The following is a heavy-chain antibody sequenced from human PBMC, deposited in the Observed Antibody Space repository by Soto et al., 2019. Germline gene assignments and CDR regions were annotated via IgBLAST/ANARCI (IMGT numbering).Heavy chain of an antibody. Sequence: GSLRLSCAASGFTFSNAWMSWVRQAPGKGLEWVGRIKSKTDGGTTDYAAPVKGRFTISRDDSKNTLYLQMNSLKTEDTAVYYCTTDHPTPTIMTTVTEYFDYWGQGTLVTVSS. V-gene: IGHV3-15*01. J-gene: IGHJ4*02. D-gene: IGHD4-17*01. CDR1: GFTFSNAW. CDR3: TTDHPTPTIMTTVTEYFDY. CDR2: IKSKTDGGTT.